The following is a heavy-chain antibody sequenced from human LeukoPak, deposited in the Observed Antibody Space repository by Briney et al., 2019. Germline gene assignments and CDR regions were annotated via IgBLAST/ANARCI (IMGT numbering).Heavy chain of an antibody. CDR1: GFTFSDYY. Sequence: GGSLRLSCAASGFTFSDYYMTWVRQAPGKGLEWLSYITNRGDTVFYADSVKGRFTVSRDNSKNTLYLQMNSLRAEDTAVYYCARYYYDSSGYFDYWGQGILVTVSS. V-gene: IGHV3-11*01. D-gene: IGHD3-22*01. CDR3: ARYYYDSSGYFDY. CDR2: ITNRGDTV. J-gene: IGHJ4*02.